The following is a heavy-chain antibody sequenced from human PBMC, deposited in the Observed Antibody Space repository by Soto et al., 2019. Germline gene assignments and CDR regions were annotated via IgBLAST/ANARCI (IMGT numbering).Heavy chain of an antibody. Sequence: PGGPLRLSCAASGFTFTSHWMIWIRQATGKGLEWVANIKQDGSEKYYVDSVKGRFTISRDNAKNSLFLQMNSLRAADTAVYFCARDDGLFDFWVQGTLVIVSS. J-gene: IGHJ4*02. V-gene: IGHV3-7*01. CDR2: IKQDGSEK. CDR3: ARDDGLFDF. CDR1: GFTFTSHW.